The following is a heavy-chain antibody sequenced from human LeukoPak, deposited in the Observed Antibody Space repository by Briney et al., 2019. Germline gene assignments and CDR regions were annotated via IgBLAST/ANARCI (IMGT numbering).Heavy chain of an antibody. D-gene: IGHD3-3*01. CDR3: AKDMTQFWSGPDY. CDR1: GFTFSSYG. V-gene: IGHV3-30*18. J-gene: IGHJ4*02. Sequence: GGSLRLSCTASGFTFSSYGMHWVRQAPGKGLEWVTVISYDGSNKYFADSVKGRFTISRDNSKNTLFLQMNSLRAEDTAVYYCAKDMTQFWSGPDYWGQGTLVTVSS. CDR2: ISYDGSNK.